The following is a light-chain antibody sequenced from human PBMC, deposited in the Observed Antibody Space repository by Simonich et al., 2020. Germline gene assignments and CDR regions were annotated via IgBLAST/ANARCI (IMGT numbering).Light chain of an antibody. J-gene: IGKJ2*01. Sequence: DIVMTQSPDSLAVSLGERATINCKSSQSVLYSSNNKNYLAWYPQKPGQPPKLLIYWASTRESGVPDIVSGSGSGTDFTITISSLQAEDVAVYYCQQYYRTPYTFGQGTKLEIK. V-gene: IGKV4-1*01. CDR1: QSVLYSSNNKNY. CDR2: WAS. CDR3: QQYYRTPYT.